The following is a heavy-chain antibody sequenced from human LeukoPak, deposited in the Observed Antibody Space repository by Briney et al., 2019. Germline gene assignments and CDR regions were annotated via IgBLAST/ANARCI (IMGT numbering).Heavy chain of an antibody. CDR2: IKQDGSEK. V-gene: IGHV3-7*01. CDR1: GFTFSSYW. D-gene: IGHD3-22*01. Sequence: GGSLRLSCAASGFTFSSYWMSWVRQAPGKGLEWVSNIKQDGSEKYYVDSVKGRFTMSRDNAKNSLYLQMNSLRAEDTAVYYCARDFYYDSSGDYYYYGMDVWGQRTTVTVSS. CDR3: ARDFYYDSSGDYYYYGMDV. J-gene: IGHJ6*02.